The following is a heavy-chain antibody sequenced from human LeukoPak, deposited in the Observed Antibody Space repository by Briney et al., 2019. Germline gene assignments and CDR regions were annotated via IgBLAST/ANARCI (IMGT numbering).Heavy chain of an antibody. V-gene: IGHV4-39*07. J-gene: IGHJ6*03. CDR1: GGSISSSSYY. CDR2: IYYSGST. CDR3: ARASSIAARPPYYYYYYYMDV. Sequence: PSETLSLTCTVSGGSISSSSYYWGWIRQPPGKGLEWIGSIYYSGSTYYNPSLKSRVTMSVDRSKNQFSLKLSSVTAADTAVYYCARASSIAARPPYYYYYYYMDVWGKGTTVTVSS. D-gene: IGHD6-6*01.